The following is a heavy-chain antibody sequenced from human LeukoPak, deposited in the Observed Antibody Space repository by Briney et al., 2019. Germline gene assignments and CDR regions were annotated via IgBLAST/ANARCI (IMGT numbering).Heavy chain of an antibody. V-gene: IGHV3-30-3*01. CDR2: ISYDGSNK. CDR1: GFTFSSHA. J-gene: IGHJ6*02. CDR3: ARDSIPTRAYYYYGMDV. D-gene: IGHD5-12*01. Sequence: GGSLRLSCAASGFTFSSHAMHWVRPAPGKGLEWVAVISYDGSNKYYADSVKGRFTISRDNSKNTLYLQMNSLRAEDTAVYYCARDSIPTRAYYYYGMDVWGQGTTVTVSS.